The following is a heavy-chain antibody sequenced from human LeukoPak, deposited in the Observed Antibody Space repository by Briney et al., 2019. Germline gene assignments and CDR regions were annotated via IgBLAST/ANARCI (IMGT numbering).Heavy chain of an antibody. CDR1: GGSISSYY. CDR2: IYYSGST. D-gene: IGHD6-6*01. V-gene: IGHV4-59*01. CDR3: ASFVRTYYMDV. J-gene: IGHJ6*03. Sequence: SETLSLTCTVSGGSISSYYWSWIRQPLGKGLEWIGYIYYSGSTNYNPSLKSRVTISVDTSKNQFSLKLSSVTAADTAVYYCASFVRTYYMDVWGKGTTVTVSS.